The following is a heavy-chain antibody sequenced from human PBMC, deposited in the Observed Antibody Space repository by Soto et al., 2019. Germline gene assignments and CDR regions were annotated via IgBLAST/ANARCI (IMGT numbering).Heavy chain of an antibody. CDR2: INPSGGSA. Sequence: ASVKVSCKASGYTFTSYYMHWVRQAPGQGLEWMGIINPSGGSASYAQKFQGRVTMTRDTSTSTVYMELSSLRSDDTAVYYCARAFDYGYYARKSDDAFDIWGQGTMVTVSS. CDR3: ARAFDYGYYARKSDDAFDI. CDR1: GYTFTSYY. V-gene: IGHV1-46*01. D-gene: IGHD4-17*01. J-gene: IGHJ3*02.